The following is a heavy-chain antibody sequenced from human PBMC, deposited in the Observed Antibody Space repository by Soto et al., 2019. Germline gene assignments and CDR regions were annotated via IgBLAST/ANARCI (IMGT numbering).Heavy chain of an antibody. Sequence: GGFLRLSCAASGFTVSSNYMSWVRQAPGKGLEWVSVIYSGGSTYYAYSVKGRFTSSRDNSKNTMYLQMNSMRAEDTAVYYCARERAVDTAMDNLYYGMDVWGQGTTVTVSS. J-gene: IGHJ6*02. CDR1: GFTVSSNY. D-gene: IGHD5-18*01. CDR2: IYSGGST. CDR3: ARERAVDTAMDNLYYGMDV. V-gene: IGHV3-53*01.